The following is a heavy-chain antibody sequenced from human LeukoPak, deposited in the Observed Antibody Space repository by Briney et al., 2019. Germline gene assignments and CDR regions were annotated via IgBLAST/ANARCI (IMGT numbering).Heavy chain of an antibody. CDR3: ARRVFGSSSFTFDY. CDR2: IYYSGST. V-gene: IGHV4-59*01. J-gene: IGHJ4*02. CDR1: GVSISSYY. Sequence: PSETLSLTCTVSGVSISSYYWSWIRQPPGKGLEWIGYIYYSGSTNYNPSPKSRVTISVDTSKNQFSLKLSSVTAADTAVYYCARRVFGSSSFTFDYWGQGTLVTVSS. D-gene: IGHD6-6*01.